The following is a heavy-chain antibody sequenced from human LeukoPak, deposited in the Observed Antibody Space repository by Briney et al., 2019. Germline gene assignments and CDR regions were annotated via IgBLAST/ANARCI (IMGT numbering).Heavy chain of an antibody. Sequence: VGSLRLSSVPPRFRFSSYVVNCGREAPGTGLGWVSDIGGNGASTYHAHSVKGRFTISRDNSKNPLSLQMNSRRAEDTAVYYCAKGIELWLAYFDHWGQGTLVTASS. CDR2: IGGNGAST. D-gene: IGHD5-18*01. CDR3: AKGIELWLAYFDH. J-gene: IGHJ4*02. CDR1: RFRFSSYV. V-gene: IGHV3-23*01.